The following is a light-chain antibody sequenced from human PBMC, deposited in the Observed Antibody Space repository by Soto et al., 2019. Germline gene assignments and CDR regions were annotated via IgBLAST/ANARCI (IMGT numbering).Light chain of an antibody. CDR3: QEYNNWHPIT. Sequence: DIKMTQSPSTLSASVGDRVTITCRASQSISSWLAWYQQKPGKAPNLLIYAASTLQSGVPSRFSGSGSGTDFTLTISSLQPEDFAVYYCQEYNNWHPITFGGGTRLEIK. CDR2: AAS. J-gene: IGKJ5*01. V-gene: IGKV1-5*01. CDR1: QSISSW.